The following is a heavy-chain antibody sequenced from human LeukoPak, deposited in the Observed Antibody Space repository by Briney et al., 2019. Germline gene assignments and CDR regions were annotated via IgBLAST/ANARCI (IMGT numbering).Heavy chain of an antibody. CDR3: ARPGYCSGGSCPRRFDP. CDR1: GGSFSGYY. D-gene: IGHD2-15*01. Sequence: SETLSLTCAVYGGSFSGYYWSWIRQPPGKGLEWIGEINHSGSTNYNPSLKSRVTISVDTSKNQFSLKLSSVTAADTAVYYCARPGYCSGGSCPRRFDPWGQGTLVTVSS. CDR2: INHSGST. V-gene: IGHV4-34*01. J-gene: IGHJ5*02.